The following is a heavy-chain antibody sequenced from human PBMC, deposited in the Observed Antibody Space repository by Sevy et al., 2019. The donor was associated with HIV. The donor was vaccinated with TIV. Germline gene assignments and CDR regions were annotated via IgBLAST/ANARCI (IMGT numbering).Heavy chain of an antibody. Sequence: GGSLRLSCAASGFTFNTHAMNWVRQAPGKGLEWVSVISGPGYGTNYADSVKGRFTISRDNSKNTLFLQMNSLRDDDTAVYYCAKALNPELGSMLEVNLRSLKGFDVWGQGTMVTVSS. J-gene: IGHJ3*01. CDR1: GFTFNTHA. V-gene: IGHV3-23*01. CDR2: ISGPGYGT. D-gene: IGHD3-22*01. CDR3: AKALNPELGSMLEVNLRSLKGFDV.